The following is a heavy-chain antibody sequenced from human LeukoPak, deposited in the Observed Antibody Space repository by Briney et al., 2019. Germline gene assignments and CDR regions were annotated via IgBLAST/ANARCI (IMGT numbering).Heavy chain of an antibody. CDR1: GYTFTGYY. D-gene: IGHD2-15*01. CDR3: ARQGGSGYCSGGSCRPMKDYYYYYGMDV. V-gene: IGHV1-2*04. CDR2: INPNSGGT. Sequence: ASVKVSCKASGYTFTGYYMHWVRQAPGQGLEWMGWINPNSGGTNCAQKFQGWVTMTRDTSISTAYMELSRLRSDDTAVYYCARQGGSGYCSGGSCRPMKDYYYYYGMDVWGKGTTVTVSS. J-gene: IGHJ6*04.